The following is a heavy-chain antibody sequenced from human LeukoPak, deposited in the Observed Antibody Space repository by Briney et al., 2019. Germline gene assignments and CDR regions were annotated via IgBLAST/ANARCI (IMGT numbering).Heavy chain of an antibody. Sequence: PGGSLRLSCAASGFTFSRYWMSWVRQAPGKGLEWVANIKQDGSAKYYMDSVKGRFTISRDNAKNSVYLQMNSLRAEDTAVYYCARDRFEDYGDTELGYWGQGALVTVSS. CDR1: GFTFSRYW. D-gene: IGHD4-17*01. CDR3: ARDRFEDYGDTELGY. J-gene: IGHJ4*02. CDR2: IKQDGSAK. V-gene: IGHV3-7*01.